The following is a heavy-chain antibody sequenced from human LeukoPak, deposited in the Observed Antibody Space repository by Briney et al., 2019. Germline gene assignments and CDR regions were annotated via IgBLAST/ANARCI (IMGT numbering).Heavy chain of an antibody. CDR1: GYTFTSYG. CDR2: ISAYNGNI. D-gene: IGHD2-15*01. CDR3: TIMTHCTGGTCYSYDH. V-gene: IGHV1-18*01. Sequence: ASVKVSCKTSGYTFTSYGITWVRQAPGKGLEWMGCISAYNGNIDYAQNPQGRVTMTTDTSTSTAYMELRSLRSDDTAVYYCTIMTHCTGGTCYSYDHWGQGTMVAVSS. J-gene: IGHJ4*02.